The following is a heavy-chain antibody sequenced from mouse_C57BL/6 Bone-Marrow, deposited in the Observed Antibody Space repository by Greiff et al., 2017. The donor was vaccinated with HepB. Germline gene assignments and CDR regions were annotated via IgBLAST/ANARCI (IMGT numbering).Heavy chain of an antibody. D-gene: IGHD1-1*01. CDR1: GFSFNTYA. V-gene: IGHV10-1*01. CDR2: IRSKSNNYAT. J-gene: IGHJ1*03. Sequence: DVMLVESGGGLVQPKGSLKLSCAASGFSFNTYAMNWVRQAPGKGLEWVARIRSKSNNYATYYADSVKDRFTISRDDSESMLYLQMNNLKTEDIAMYYCVRQYYYGSSYPYFDVWGTGTTVTVSS. CDR3: VRQYYYGSSYPYFDV.